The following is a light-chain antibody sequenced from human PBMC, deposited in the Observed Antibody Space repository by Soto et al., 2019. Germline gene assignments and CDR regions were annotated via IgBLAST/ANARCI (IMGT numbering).Light chain of an antibody. CDR3: SSYRSGDTVV. J-gene: IGLJ2*01. V-gene: IGLV2-14*01. CDR2: EVS. CDR1: SSDVGGYNY. Sequence: QSALTQPASVSGSPGQSITISCTGTSSDVGGYNYVSWYQQHPGKVPKLMIYEVSNRPSGVSNRFSGSKSGNTASLTISGLQGEDETDYYCSSYRSGDTVVFGGGTKLTVL.